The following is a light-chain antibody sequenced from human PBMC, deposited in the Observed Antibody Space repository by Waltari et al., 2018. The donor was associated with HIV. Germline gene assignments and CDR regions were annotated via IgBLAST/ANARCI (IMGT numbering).Light chain of an antibody. CDR3: MQGTHWPIT. CDR2: RVS. CDR1: QSLLYSDGTTY. J-gene: IGKJ5*01. V-gene: IGKV2-30*01. Sequence: VVVTQSPLSLPVSLGQPASISCNSRQSLLYSDGTTYLNWFHQRPGQSPRRLIYRVSNRDSGVPDRFSGSGSGTDFTLKISRVEAEDVGVYYCMQGTHWPITFGQGTRLEIK.